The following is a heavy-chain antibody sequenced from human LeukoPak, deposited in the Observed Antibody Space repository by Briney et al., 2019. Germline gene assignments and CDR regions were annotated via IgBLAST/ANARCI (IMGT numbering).Heavy chain of an antibody. J-gene: IGHJ4*02. Sequence: PGGSLRLSCAASGFTFSGYAMSWVRQAPGKGLDWVSVISGSGDTTYYAASVKGRFTISRDNSKNTLYLQMNSLRAEDTAVYYCAKTFYYGSSGYCNFDYWGQGTLVTVLS. V-gene: IGHV3-23*01. CDR3: AKTFYYGSSGYCNFDY. D-gene: IGHD3-22*01. CDR1: GFTFSGYA. CDR2: ISGSGDTT.